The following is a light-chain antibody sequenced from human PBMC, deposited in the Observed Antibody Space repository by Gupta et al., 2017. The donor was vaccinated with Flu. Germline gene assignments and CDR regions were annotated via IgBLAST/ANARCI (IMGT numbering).Light chain of an antibody. CDR2: PAS. V-gene: IGKV1-12*01. CDR3: QQAYSFPLT. J-gene: IGKJ4*01. Sequence: DIQMTQSPSSVSASVGDRVTVTCRASQVIYSQLGWYQQKPGKAPKLLIYPASTLQGGVPSRFSGSASGTDFTLTITSLQPEDVATYYCQQAYSFPLTFGGGSKVEIK. CDR1: QVIYSQ.